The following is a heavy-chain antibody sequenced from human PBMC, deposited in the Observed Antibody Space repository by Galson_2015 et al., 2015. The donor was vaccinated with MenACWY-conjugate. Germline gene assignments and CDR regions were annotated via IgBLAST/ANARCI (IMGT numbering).Heavy chain of an antibody. CDR2: IGSSSTYT. Sequence: SLRLSCAASGFTFSDYYMSWIRQAPGKGLEWVSYIGSSSTYTDHADSVKGRFTISRDNAKNSLYLQMNSLRAEDTAVYYCARVQGGTRGVNYWGQGTLVTVSS. D-gene: IGHD1-1*01. CDR3: ARVQGGTRGVNY. J-gene: IGHJ4*02. CDR1: GFTFSDYY. V-gene: IGHV3-11*05.